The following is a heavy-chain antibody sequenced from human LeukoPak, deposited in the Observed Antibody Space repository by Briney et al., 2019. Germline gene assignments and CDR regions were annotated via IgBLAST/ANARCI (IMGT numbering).Heavy chain of an antibody. V-gene: IGHV3-48*03. CDR3: ARDGVVVVVAATRMDY. D-gene: IGHD2-15*01. CDR2: ISTSGNTM. CDR1: GFSFSNYE. J-gene: IGHJ4*02. Sequence: AGGSLRLSCAASGFSFSNYEMNWVRQAPGKGLEWVSYISTSGNTMYYADSVKGRFTISRDNAKKSLYLQMNSLRAEDTAVYYCARDGVVVVVAATRMDYWGQGTLVTVSS.